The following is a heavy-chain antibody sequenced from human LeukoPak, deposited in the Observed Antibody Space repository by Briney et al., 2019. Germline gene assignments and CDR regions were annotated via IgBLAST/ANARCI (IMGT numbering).Heavy chain of an antibody. D-gene: IGHD3-22*01. Sequence: PGGSLRLSCAASGFTFSSYAMSWVRQAPGKGLEWVSAISGSGGSTYYADSVKGRFTISRDNSKNTLYLQMNSLRAEDTAVYYCAKELWLDSSGYYYSHTTDYDAFDIWGQGTMVTVSS. CDR3: AKELWLDSSGYYYSHTTDYDAFDI. CDR1: GFTFSSYA. V-gene: IGHV3-23*01. CDR2: ISGSGGST. J-gene: IGHJ3*02.